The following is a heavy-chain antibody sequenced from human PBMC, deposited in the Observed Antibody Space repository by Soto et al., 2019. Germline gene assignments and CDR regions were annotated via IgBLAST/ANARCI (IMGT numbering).Heavy chain of an antibody. J-gene: IGHJ5*02. Sequence: GASVKVSCKASGGTFSSYATSWVRQAPGQGLEWMGGIIPIFGTANYAQKFQGRVTITADESTSTAYMELSSLRSEDTAVYYCARDTYYDSSGQGGFDPWGQGTLVTVSS. CDR1: GGTFSSYA. V-gene: IGHV1-69*13. CDR3: ARDTYYDSSGQGGFDP. CDR2: IIPIFGTA. D-gene: IGHD3-22*01.